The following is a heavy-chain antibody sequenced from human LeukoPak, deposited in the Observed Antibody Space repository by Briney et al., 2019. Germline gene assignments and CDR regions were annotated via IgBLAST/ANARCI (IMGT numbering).Heavy chain of an antibody. CDR2: ISGSGGST. Sequence: PGGSLRLSCAASGFTFSSYAMSWVRQAPGKGLEWVSAISGSGGSTYYADSVKGRFTISGDNSKNTLYLQMNSLRAEDTAVYCCAKLFTIFGVAPDYWGQGTLVTVSS. V-gene: IGHV3-23*01. J-gene: IGHJ4*02. CDR1: GFTFSSYA. D-gene: IGHD3-3*01. CDR3: AKLFTIFGVAPDY.